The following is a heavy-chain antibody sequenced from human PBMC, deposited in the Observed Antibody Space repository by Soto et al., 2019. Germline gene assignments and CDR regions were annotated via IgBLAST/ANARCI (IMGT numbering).Heavy chain of an antibody. D-gene: IGHD1-1*01. Sequence: GGSLRLSCAASGFTFTNYWMHWVRQVPGKGLVWVSRIDGVGTGTSYSDSVRGRFTISRDNAENMLYLQMNSLRAEDTAVYYCTTVLEYWGQGTLVTVS. V-gene: IGHV3-74*01. CDR2: IDGVGTGT. CDR1: GFTFTNYW. CDR3: TTVLEY. J-gene: IGHJ4*02.